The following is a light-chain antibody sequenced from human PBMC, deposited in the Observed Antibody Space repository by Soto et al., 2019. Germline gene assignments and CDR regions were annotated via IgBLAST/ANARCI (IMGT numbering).Light chain of an antibody. V-gene: IGKV1-8*01. CDR3: QQYYSYPLT. CDR1: QGISSY. J-gene: IGKJ1*01. CDR2: AAS. Sequence: IRMTQSPSSLSASTGDRVTTTCRASQGISSYLAWYQQKPGKAPKLLIYAASTLQSGVPSRFSGSGSGTDFTLTISCLQSEDFATYYCQQYYSYPLTFGQGTKVDIK.